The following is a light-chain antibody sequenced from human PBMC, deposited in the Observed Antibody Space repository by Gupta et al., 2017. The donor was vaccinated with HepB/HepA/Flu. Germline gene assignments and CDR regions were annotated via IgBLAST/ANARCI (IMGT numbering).Light chain of an antibody. V-gene: IGKV2-28*01. CDR3: TQDLPTIT. Sequence: DTVMTQSPLSLPVTPGEPASISCRSSQSLLHSNGYNCLDWYRQKPGQSQQLMIYYGSKRASGVTDRFSGSGEGKDFPLKSSRGEDEDVGVYYCTQDLPTITFGQGTLVDIK. CDR1: QSLLHSNGYNC. J-gene: IGKJ5*01. CDR2: YGS.